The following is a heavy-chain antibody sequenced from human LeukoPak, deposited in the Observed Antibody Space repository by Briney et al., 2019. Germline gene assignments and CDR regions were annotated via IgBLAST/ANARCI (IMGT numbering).Heavy chain of an antibody. CDR3: AREWGNKAFDY. CDR2: INPSGGST. D-gene: IGHD7-27*01. J-gene: IGHJ4*02. Sequence: ASVKVSCKASGYTFTSYYMHWVRQAPGQGLEWMGIINPSGGSTSYAQKFQGRVTMTKDTSTSTVYMELSSLRSEDTAVYYCAREWGNKAFDYWGQGTLVTASS. CDR1: GYTFTSYY. V-gene: IGHV1-46*01.